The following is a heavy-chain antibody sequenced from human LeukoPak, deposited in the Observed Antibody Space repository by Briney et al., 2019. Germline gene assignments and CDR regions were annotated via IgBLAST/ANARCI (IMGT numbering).Heavy chain of an antibody. CDR1: GGSFSGYY. CDR2: INHSGST. D-gene: IGHD6-13*01. CDR3: ARASRSWYAYYYYYYMDV. J-gene: IGHJ6*03. V-gene: IGHV4-34*01. Sequence: SETLSLTCAVYGGSFSGYYWSWIRQPPGKGLEWVGEINHSGSTNYNPSLKSRVTISVDTSKNQFSLKLSSVTAADTAVYYCARASRSWYAYYYYYYMDVWGKGTTVTVSS.